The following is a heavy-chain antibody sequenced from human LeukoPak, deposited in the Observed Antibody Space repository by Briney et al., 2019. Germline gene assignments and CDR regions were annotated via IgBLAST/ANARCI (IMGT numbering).Heavy chain of an antibody. J-gene: IGHJ5*02. CDR1: GFTFSRYW. CDR3: AKCITIRNWFDP. Sequence: GGSLRLSCAASGFTFSRYWIHWVRRAPGKGLEWVSRINPDGSTTTYADSVKGRFTISRDNSKNTLYLQMNSLRAEDTAVYYCAKCITIRNWFDPWGQGTLVTVSS. CDR2: INPDGSTT. V-gene: IGHV3-74*01. D-gene: IGHD3-3*01.